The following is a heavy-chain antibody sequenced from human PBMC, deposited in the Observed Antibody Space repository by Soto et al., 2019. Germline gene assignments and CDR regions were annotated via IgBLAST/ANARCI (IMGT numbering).Heavy chain of an antibody. CDR1: GFIFTNYA. V-gene: IGHV3-23*01. J-gene: IGHJ3*01. CDR3: VREGRGSFDF. D-gene: IGHD5-12*01. CDR2: TGGRGNSA. Sequence: GGSLRLSCAASGFIFTNYAMNWVRQAPGKGLEWVSVTGGRGNSAYYADSVQGRFTISRDNSKNTLSLQMSSLTADDTAIYYCVREGRGSFDFWGRGTMVTV.